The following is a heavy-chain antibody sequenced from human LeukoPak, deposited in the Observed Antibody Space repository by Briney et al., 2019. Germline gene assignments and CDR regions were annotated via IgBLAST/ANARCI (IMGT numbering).Heavy chain of an antibody. CDR3: ARDPPQYYSDSSPFDY. V-gene: IGHV3-74*01. Sequence: QPGGSLRLSCAASGYTFSHYWMHWVRQAPGKGLVWVSRISTDGSSTSYADSVKGRFTISRDNAKNMVYLQMNSLRAEDTAVYYCARDPPQYYSDSSPFDYWGQGALVTVSS. J-gene: IGHJ4*02. CDR1: GYTFSHYW. CDR2: ISTDGSST. D-gene: IGHD3-22*01.